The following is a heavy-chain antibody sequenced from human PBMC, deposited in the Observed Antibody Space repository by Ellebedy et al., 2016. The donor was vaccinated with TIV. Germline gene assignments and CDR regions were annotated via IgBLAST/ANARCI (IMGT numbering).Heavy chain of an antibody. V-gene: IGHV3-23*01. CDR3: ATGGHYYDSSGSPAGYFDL. CDR1: GFTFSSYA. CDR2: ISGSGGST. Sequence: GESLKISCAASGFTFSSYAMSWVRQAPGKGLEWVSAISGSGGSTYNADSVKGRFTISRDNSKNTLYLQMNSLRAEDTAVYYCATGGHYYDSSGSPAGYFDLWGRGTLVTVSS. J-gene: IGHJ2*01. D-gene: IGHD3-22*01.